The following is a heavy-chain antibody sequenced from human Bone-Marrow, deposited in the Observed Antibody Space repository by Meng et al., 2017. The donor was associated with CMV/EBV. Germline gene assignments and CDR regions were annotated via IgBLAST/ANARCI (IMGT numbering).Heavy chain of an antibody. J-gene: IGHJ4*02. CDR2: ISAYNGNR. D-gene: IGHD2-2*02. V-gene: IGHV1-18*01. CDR1: GYTFTSYG. CDR3: ARYCNSASCYNSIYYFDF. Sequence: ASVKVSCKASGYTFTSYGISWVRQAPGQGLEWMGWISAYNGNRNYAQKLQGRVTMTTDTSTSTAYMELRSLGSDDTAVYYCARYCNSASCYNSIYYFDFWGQGTLVTVSS.